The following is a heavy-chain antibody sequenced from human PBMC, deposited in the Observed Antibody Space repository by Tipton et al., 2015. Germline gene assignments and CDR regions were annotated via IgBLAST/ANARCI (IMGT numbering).Heavy chain of an antibody. D-gene: IGHD4-23*01. CDR3: ARARGRHGGLFDS. V-gene: IGHV4-39*07. CDR1: GGSVSSSSYY. J-gene: IGHJ4*02. CDR2: ISHSGNT. Sequence: TLSLTCTVSGGSVSSSSYYWGWIRQSPGKGLEWIGSISHSGNTYYNPSLKSRVTISVDTSKTQFSLKMSSVTASDTAVYYCARARGRHGGLFDSWGQGILVTVSS.